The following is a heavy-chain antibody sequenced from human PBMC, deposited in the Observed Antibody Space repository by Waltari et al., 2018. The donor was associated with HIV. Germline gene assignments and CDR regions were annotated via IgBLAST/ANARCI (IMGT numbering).Heavy chain of an antibody. CDR2: IYWDDDK. Sequence: QITLKESGPTLVKPTQTLTLTCTFSGFSLSTSGVGVGWIRQPPGKALEWLALIYWDDDKRYSPSLKSRLTITKDTSKNQVVLTMTNMDPVDTATYYCAHSYIAARWRPFGWFDPWGQGTLVTVSS. CDR1: GFSLSTSGVG. CDR3: AHSYIAARWRPFGWFDP. D-gene: IGHD6-6*01. J-gene: IGHJ5*02. V-gene: IGHV2-5*02.